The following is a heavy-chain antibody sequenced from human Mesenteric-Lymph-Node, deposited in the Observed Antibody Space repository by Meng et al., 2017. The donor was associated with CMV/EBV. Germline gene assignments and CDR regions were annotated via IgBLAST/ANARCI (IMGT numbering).Heavy chain of an antibody. Sequence: SLKISCAASGFTFDDYAMHWVRQAPGKGLEWVSGISWNSGSIGYADSVKGRFTISRDNAKNSLYLQMNSLRAEDTAVYYCARDLGGSYSNYYYGMDVWGQGTTVTVSS. J-gene: IGHJ6*02. CDR3: ARDLGGSYSNYYYGMDV. CDR1: GFTFDDYA. V-gene: IGHV3-9*01. D-gene: IGHD1-26*01. CDR2: ISWNSGSI.